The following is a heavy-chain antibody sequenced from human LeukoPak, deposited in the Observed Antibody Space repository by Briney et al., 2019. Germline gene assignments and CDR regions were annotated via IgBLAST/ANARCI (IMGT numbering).Heavy chain of an antibody. D-gene: IGHD3-22*01. J-gene: IGHJ4*02. CDR3: ASGQLYDSSGYYLNY. V-gene: IGHV3-20*04. Sequence: RSGGSLRLSCAASGFTFDDYCMTWVRQAPGKGLEWVSDINWNGDSTGYVDSVKGRFTISRDNAKNSLYLQMNSLRAEDTALYYCASGQLYDSSGYYLNYWGQGTLVTVSS. CDR2: INWNGDST. CDR1: GFTFDDYC.